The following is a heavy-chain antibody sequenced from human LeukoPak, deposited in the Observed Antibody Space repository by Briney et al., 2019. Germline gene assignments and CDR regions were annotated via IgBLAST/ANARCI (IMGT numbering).Heavy chain of an antibody. D-gene: IGHD4-23*01. Sequence: GASVKVSCKASGGTVSSYAISWVRQAPGQGLEWMGGIIPIFGTANYAQKFQGRVTITTDESTSTAYMELSSLRSEDTSVYYCAKGYGGNGSYYYSMDVWRKGTTVTVSS. CDR3: AKGYGGNGSYYYSMDV. J-gene: IGHJ6*03. CDR1: GGTVSSYA. CDR2: IIPIFGTA. V-gene: IGHV1-69*05.